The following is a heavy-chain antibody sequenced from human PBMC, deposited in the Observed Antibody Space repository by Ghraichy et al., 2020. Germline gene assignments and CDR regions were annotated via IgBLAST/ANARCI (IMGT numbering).Heavy chain of an antibody. V-gene: IGHV4-39*01. CDR1: GGSISSSSYH. CDR2: IYYSGST. J-gene: IGHJ5*02. D-gene: IGHD3-3*01. CDR3: AGQRYYDFWSGPRGWLDP. Sequence: SETLSLTCIISGGSISSSSYHWGWIRQSPGKGLEWIGIIYYSGSTYYNPSLKSRVSVSVDTSKNQFSLKLSSVTATDTAVYYCAGQRYYDFWSGPRGWLDPWGQGTLVTVSS.